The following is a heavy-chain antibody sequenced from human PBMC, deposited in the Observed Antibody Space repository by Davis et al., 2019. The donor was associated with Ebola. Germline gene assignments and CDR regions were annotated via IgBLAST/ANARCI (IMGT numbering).Heavy chain of an antibody. CDR3: ARDDPYYDILPGYYGRVSFGY. J-gene: IGHJ4*02. CDR1: GGSISSYY. D-gene: IGHD3-9*01. CDR2: IYYSGST. Sequence: MPSETLSLTCTVSGGSISSYYWSWIRQPPGKGLEWIGYIYYSGSTNYNPSLKSRVTISVDTSKNQFSLKLSSVTAADTAVYYCARDDPYYDILPGYYGRVSFGYWGQGTLVTVSS. V-gene: IGHV4-59*01.